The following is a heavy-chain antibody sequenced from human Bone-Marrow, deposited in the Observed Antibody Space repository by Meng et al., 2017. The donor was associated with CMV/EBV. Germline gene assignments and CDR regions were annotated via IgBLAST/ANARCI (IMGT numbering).Heavy chain of an antibody. CDR1: GYTFTGYY. CDR2: INPNSGGT. V-gene: IGHV1-2*02. Sequence: ASVKVSCKASGYTFTGYYMHWVRQAPGQGLEWMGWINPNSGGTNYAQKFQGRVTMTRDTSISTAYMEPSRLRSDDTAVYYSARDGEGFNWFDPWGQGTLVTVSS. J-gene: IGHJ5*02. CDR3: ARDGEGFNWFDP. D-gene: IGHD4-17*01.